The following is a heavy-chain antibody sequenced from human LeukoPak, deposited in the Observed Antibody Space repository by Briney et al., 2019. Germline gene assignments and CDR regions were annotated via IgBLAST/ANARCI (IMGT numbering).Heavy chain of an antibody. CDR1: GFTFSSYA. D-gene: IGHD3-16*01. J-gene: IGHJ4*02. CDR3: AEDQRLAISNYDS. Sequence: GGSLRLSCAASGFTFSSYAMSWVRQAPGKGLEWVSCISGSGGSTYYADSVRGRFTISRDNSKNTLYLQMNSLRAEDTAVYYWAEDQRLAISNYDSWGQGTLVTVSS. CDR2: ISGSGGST. V-gene: IGHV3-23*01.